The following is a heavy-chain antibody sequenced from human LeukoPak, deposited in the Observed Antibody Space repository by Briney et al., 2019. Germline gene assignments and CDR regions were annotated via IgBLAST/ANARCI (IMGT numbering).Heavy chain of an antibody. V-gene: IGHV3-23*01. D-gene: IGHD5-12*01. CDR3: ARVPGRGYSGYPFDY. J-gene: IGHJ4*02. Sequence: GGSLRLSCAVSGLTFSRYAINWVRQPPGKGLEWVSIISNSGGISVYADSVKGRFTISRDNSKNTLYLQMSSLRAEDMAVYYCARVPGRGYSGYPFDYWGQGTLVTVSS. CDR2: ISNSGGIS. CDR1: GLTFSRYA.